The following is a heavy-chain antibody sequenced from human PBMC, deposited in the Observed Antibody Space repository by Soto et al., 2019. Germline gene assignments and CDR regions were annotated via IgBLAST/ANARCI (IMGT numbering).Heavy chain of an antibody. CDR3: AKVGNIVVVASAYLEFDP. CDR1: GFTFNTHA. CDR2: ISSTGAST. J-gene: IGHJ5*02. D-gene: IGHD2-2*01. Sequence: GGSLRLSCTASGFTFNTHAMNWVRQAPGKGLEWVASISSTGASTSYAESVRGRFTMSRDNIRSSVYLQMSSLRAEDAAVYYCAKVGNIVVVASAYLEFDPWGQGALVTVSS. V-gene: IGHV3-21*06.